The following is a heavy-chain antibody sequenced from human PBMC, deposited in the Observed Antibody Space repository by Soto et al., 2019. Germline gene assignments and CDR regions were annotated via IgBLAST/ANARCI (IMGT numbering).Heavy chain of an antibody. Sequence: SETLSLTCTVSGGSISSSSYYWGWIRQPPGKGLEWIGSIYYSGSTYYNPSLKSRVTISVDTSKNQFSLKLSSVTAADTAVYYCDSRYYDFWSGYYPHGMDVWGQGTTVTVSS. J-gene: IGHJ6*02. V-gene: IGHV4-39*01. CDR1: GGSISSSSYY. D-gene: IGHD3-3*01. CDR2: IYYSGST. CDR3: DSRYYDFWSGYYPHGMDV.